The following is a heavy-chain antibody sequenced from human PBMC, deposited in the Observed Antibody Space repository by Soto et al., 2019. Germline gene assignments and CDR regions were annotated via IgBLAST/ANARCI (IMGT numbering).Heavy chain of an antibody. V-gene: IGHV3-53*04. CDR1: GFTVSSNY. CDR3: ARERLDSSGYSFDY. D-gene: IGHD3-22*01. Sequence: GGSLRLSCAASGFTVSSNYMSWVRQAPGKGLEWVSVIYSGGSTYYADSVKGRFTISRHNSKNTLYLQMNSLRAEDTAVYYCARERLDSSGYSFDYWGQGTLVTVSS. J-gene: IGHJ4*02. CDR2: IYSGGST.